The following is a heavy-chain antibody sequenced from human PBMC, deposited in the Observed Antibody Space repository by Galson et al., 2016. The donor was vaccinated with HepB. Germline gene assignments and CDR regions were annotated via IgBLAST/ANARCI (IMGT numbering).Heavy chain of an antibody. J-gene: IGHJ4*02. D-gene: IGHD2-2*01. CDR3: ARVVLIKALSIDY. CDR2: IYYSGSP. V-gene: IGHV4-31*02. Sequence: IGYIYYSGSPYYNPSLKSRITISIDTSKNQFSLKLSSVTAADTAVYYCARVVLIKALSIDYWGQGTLVTVSS.